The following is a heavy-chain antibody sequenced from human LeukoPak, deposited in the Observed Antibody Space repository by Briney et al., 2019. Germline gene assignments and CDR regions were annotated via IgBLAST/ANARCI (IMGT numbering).Heavy chain of an antibody. CDR3: ARDSPQDNYYGSGSYDY. Sequence: ASVKVSCKASGYTFTGYYMHWVRQAPGQGLEWMGWINPNSGGTNYAQKFQGRVTMTRDTSISTAYMELSRLRSDDTAVYYYARDSPQDNYYGSGSYDYWGQGTLVTVSS. CDR1: GYTFTGYY. V-gene: IGHV1-2*02. CDR2: INPNSGGT. J-gene: IGHJ4*02. D-gene: IGHD3-10*01.